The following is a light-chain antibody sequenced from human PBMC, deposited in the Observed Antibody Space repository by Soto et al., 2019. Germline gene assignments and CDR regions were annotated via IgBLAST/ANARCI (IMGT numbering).Light chain of an antibody. CDR2: AAS. CDR1: QSISSY. CDR3: QQYMSYS. J-gene: IGKJ1*01. V-gene: IGKV1-39*01. Sequence: DIQMTQSPSSLSASVGDRVTITCRASQSISSYLNWYQQKPGKAPNLLIYAASSLQSGVPSRFSGSGSGTDFTLTISGLQPDDFATYYCQQYMSYSFGQGTKWIS.